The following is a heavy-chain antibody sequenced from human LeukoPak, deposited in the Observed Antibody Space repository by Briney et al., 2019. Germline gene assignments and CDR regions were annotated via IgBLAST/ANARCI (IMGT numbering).Heavy chain of an antibody. V-gene: IGHV4-61*01. CDR1: GGSVSNGNFY. J-gene: IGHJ4*02. CDR2: IYYTGSA. CDR3: ARGGFAYYYDSSGYYYFDY. Sequence: SETLSLTCTVSGGSVSNGNFYWSWLRQPPGKALEWIGYIYYTGSAYYSPSLEGRVRISVDTSKNQFSVKLNSVTAADTAVYYCARGGFAYYYDSSGYYYFDYWGQGTLVTVSS. D-gene: IGHD3-22*01.